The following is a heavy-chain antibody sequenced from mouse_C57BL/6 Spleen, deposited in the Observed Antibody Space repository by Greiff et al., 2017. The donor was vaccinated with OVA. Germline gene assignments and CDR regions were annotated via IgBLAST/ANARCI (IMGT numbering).Heavy chain of an antibody. CDR1: GFTFSSYG. J-gene: IGHJ2*01. D-gene: IGHD3-1*01. V-gene: IGHV5-6*01. Sequence: EVQRVESGGDLVKPGGSLKLSCAASGFTFSSYGMSWVRQTPDKRLEWVATISSGGSYTYYPDSVKGRFTISRDNAKNTLYLQMSSLKSEDTAMYYCARLRDLYFDYWGQGTTLTVSS. CDR2: ISSGGSYT. CDR3: ARLRDLYFDY.